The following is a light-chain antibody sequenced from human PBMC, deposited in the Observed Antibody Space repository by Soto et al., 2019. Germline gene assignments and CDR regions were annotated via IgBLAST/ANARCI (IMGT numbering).Light chain of an antibody. CDR1: SSNIGAGYD. Sequence: QSVLTQPPSVSGAPGQRVTISCTGSSSNIGAGYDVHWYQQRPGTAPKLLIFGNTNRPSGVPDRFSGSKYGTSASLAITGLQAEDEGDYYCQAYDSNLSDRYVFGTGTKVTVL. CDR3: QAYDSNLSDRYV. V-gene: IGLV1-40*01. J-gene: IGLJ1*01. CDR2: GNT.